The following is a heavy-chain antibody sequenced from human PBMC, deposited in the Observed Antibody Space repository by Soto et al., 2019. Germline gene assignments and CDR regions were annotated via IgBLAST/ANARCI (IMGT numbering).Heavy chain of an antibody. V-gene: IGHV4-34*01. J-gene: IGHJ6*03. CDR1: GGSFSGYY. Sequence: SETLSLTCAVYGGSFSGYYWSWIRQPPGKGLEWIGEINHSGSTNYNPSLKSRVTISVDTSKNQFSLKLSSVTAADTAVYYCARGYGDYYYYMDVWGKGTTVTVSS. CDR2: INHSGST. CDR3: ARGYGDYYYYMDV. D-gene: IGHD4-17*01.